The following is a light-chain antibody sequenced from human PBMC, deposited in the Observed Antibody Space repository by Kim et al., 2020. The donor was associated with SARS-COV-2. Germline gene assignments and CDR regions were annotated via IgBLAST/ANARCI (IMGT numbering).Light chain of an antibody. J-gene: IGKJ4*01. CDR3: QHYTDWPLA. CDR1: QSISTN. CDR2: GES. Sequence: SVSLGERVTLSCRASQSISTNIAWYQQKPGQAPRLLIYGESVRATGIPARFSVSGSGTDFTLTISSLQSEDFAVYFCQHYTDWPLAFGGGTKLEI. V-gene: IGKV3-15*01.